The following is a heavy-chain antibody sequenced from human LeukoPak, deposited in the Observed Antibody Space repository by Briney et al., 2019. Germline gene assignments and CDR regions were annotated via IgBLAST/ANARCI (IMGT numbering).Heavy chain of an antibody. Sequence: PGGSLRLSCAASGFTISIYAMSWVRQAPGKGLEWVSAISGSGGSTYYADSVKGRFTISRDNSKNTLYLQMNSLRAEDTAVYYCASDPGLVAATYYYYGTDVWGQGTTVTVSS. J-gene: IGHJ6*02. CDR1: GFTISIYA. V-gene: IGHV3-23*01. CDR2: ISGSGGST. CDR3: ASDPGLVAATYYYYGTDV. D-gene: IGHD2-15*01.